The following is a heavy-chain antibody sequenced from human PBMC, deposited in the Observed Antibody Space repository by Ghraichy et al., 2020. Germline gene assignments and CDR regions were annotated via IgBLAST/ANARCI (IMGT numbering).Heavy chain of an antibody. J-gene: IGHJ6*02. CDR2: ISQDGGGI. CDR1: GFTFGSYA. D-gene: IGHD3-3*01. CDR3: ARELRTYYDFWSGSNQYSYYYDGMDV. V-gene: IGHV3-7*01. Sequence: GGSLRLSCAASGFTFGSYAMSWVRQAPGKGLEWVANISQDGGGIDYVDSVKGRFTISRDNAKNSLYLQMNSLRAEDTAVYYCARELRTYYDFWSGSNQYSYYYDGMDVWGQGTTVTVSS.